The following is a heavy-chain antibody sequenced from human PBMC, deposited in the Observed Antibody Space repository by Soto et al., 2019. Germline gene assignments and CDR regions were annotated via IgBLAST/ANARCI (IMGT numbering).Heavy chain of an antibody. Sequence: KVSCKASGGTFSSYAISWVRQAPGQGLEWMGGIIPIFGTANYAQKFQGRVTITADKSTSTAYMELSSLRSEDTAVYYCARLDGLTGTKKYYYYGMDVWGQGTTVTVSS. V-gene: IGHV1-69*06. D-gene: IGHD3-9*01. J-gene: IGHJ6*02. CDR1: GGTFSSYA. CDR2: IIPIFGTA. CDR3: ARLDGLTGTKKYYYYGMDV.